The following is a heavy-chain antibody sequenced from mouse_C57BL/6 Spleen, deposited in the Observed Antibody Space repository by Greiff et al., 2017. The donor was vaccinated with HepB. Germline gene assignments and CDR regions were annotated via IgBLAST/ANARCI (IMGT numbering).Heavy chain of an antibody. Sequence: EVKLMESGPELVKPGASVKIPCKASGYTFTDYNMDWVKQSHGKSLEWIGDINPNNGGTIYNQKFKGKATLTVDKTSSTAYMELRSLTSEDTAVYYCARITTVVATHWYFDVWGTGTTVTVSS. CDR2: INPNNGGT. CDR1: GYTFTDYN. D-gene: IGHD1-1*01. J-gene: IGHJ1*03. CDR3: ARITTVVATHWYFDV. V-gene: IGHV1-18*01.